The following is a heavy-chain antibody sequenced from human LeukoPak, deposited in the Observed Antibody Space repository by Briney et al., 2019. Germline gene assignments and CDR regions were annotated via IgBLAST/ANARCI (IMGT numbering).Heavy chain of an antibody. D-gene: IGHD7-27*01. CDR1: GGSVSDYY. Sequence: SETLSLTCTVSGGSVSDYYWSWIRQSPGKGLEWIGYLYYTGSTSYNPSLKGRVTISADTSKNQFSLKLNSVTAADTAVYYCATRKLGNDYWGQGTLVTVSS. V-gene: IGHV4-59*02. CDR2: LYYTGST. CDR3: ATRKLGNDY. J-gene: IGHJ4*02.